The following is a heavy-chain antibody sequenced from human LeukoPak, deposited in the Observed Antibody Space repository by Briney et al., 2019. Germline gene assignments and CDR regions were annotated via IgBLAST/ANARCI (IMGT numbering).Heavy chain of an antibody. CDR2: SGSGGST. Sequence: SGSGGSTYYADSVKGRFTISRDNSKNTLYLQMNSLRAEDTAVYYCATTKRSNYVDWFDPWGQGTLVTVSS. CDR3: ATTKRSNYVDWFDP. J-gene: IGHJ5*02. V-gene: IGHV3-23*01. D-gene: IGHD4-11*01.